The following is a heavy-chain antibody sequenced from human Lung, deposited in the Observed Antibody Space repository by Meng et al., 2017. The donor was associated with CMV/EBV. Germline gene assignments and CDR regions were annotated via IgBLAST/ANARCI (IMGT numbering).Heavy chain of an antibody. CDR3: TTGGGGSHGYPYYFNY. Sequence: SLKISCTASGFNFVDYAMSWVRQAPGKGPEWLGFIRSEGYGGTREYAASVKGRFTISRDDSKSIAYLQMDSLNTEDTALYYCTTGGGGSHGYPYYFNYWGHGALDPFSS. V-gene: IGHV3-49*04. J-gene: IGHJ4*01. CDR1: GFNFVDYA. CDR2: IRSEGYGGTR. D-gene: IGHD5-18*01.